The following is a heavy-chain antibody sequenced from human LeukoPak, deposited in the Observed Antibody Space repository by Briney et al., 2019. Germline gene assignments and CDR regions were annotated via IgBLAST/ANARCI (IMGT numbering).Heavy chain of an antibody. CDR2: ISTGGSAI. J-gene: IGHJ4*02. CDR3: ARGPRINIAAAGTCFDY. CDR1: GFTVSSNY. V-gene: IGHV3-48*03. Sequence: GGSLRLSCAASGFTVSSNYMNWVRQAPGKGLEWISYISTGGSAIFYAGSVKGRFTISRDNAKNSLFLQMDSLRAEDTAVYYCARGPRINIAAAGTCFDYWGQGTLVTVSS. D-gene: IGHD6-13*01.